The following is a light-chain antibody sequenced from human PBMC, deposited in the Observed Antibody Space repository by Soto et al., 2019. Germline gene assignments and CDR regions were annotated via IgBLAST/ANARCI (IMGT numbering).Light chain of an antibody. CDR3: GAHGGTNPCV. Sequence: QSALTQPPSASGSPGQSVAISCTGTASDIGGYTFVSWYQQHPGKAPKLLIYDVNKRPSGVPVRFSGSKSRNTASLTVSGLQAEDEADYYCGAHGGTNPCVFGPGTKLPVL. CDR2: DVN. CDR1: ASDIGGYTF. V-gene: IGLV2-8*01. J-gene: IGLJ1*01.